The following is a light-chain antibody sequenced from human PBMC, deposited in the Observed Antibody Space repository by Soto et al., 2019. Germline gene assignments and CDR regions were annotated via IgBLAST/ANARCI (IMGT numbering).Light chain of an antibody. Sequence: EIVLTQSPATLSFFPGESATLSCRASQSVSIYLDWYQQKPGQAPRLLIYDTSNRATGIPARFSGSRSGPSFTLTISSLEPEDFAVYYCQQRSNWPPEITFGQGTRLEIK. J-gene: IGKJ5*01. CDR1: QSVSIY. V-gene: IGKV3-11*01. CDR2: DTS. CDR3: QQRSNWPPEIT.